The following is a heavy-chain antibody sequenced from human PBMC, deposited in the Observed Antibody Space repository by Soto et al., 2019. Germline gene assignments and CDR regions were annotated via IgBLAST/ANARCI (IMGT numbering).Heavy chain of an antibody. Sequence: VASVKVSCKASGYTFTSYAMHWVRQAPGQRLEWMGWINAGNGNTKYSQKFQGRVTITRDTSASTAYMELSSLRSEDTAVYYCARRFGNYYDSSGYYYEGALDISGQGTMVTGSS. D-gene: IGHD3-22*01. CDR1: GYTFTSYA. CDR3: ARRFGNYYDSSGYYYEGALDI. J-gene: IGHJ3*02. CDR2: INAGNGNT. V-gene: IGHV1-3*01.